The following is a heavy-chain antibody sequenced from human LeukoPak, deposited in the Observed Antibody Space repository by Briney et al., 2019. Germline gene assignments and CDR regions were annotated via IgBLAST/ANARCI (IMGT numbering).Heavy chain of an antibody. V-gene: IGHV4-39*01. CDR3: ARQEVPAASVRD. CDR1: GGSISSSSYY. D-gene: IGHD2-2*01. CDR2: IYYSGST. J-gene: IGHJ4*02. Sequence: SETLSLTCTVSGGSISSSSYYWGWIRQPPGKGLEWIGSIYYSGSTYYNPPLKSRVTISVDTSKNQFSLRLSSVTAADTAVYYCARQEVPAASVRDWGQGTLVTVSS.